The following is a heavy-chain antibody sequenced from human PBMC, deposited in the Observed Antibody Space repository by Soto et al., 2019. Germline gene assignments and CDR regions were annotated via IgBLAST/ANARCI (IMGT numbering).Heavy chain of an antibody. J-gene: IGHJ3*02. CDR3: ARDLLWSPIVVVVAATRGDAFDI. Sequence: QVKLVQSGAEVKKPGASVKVSCKASGYTFTSYGITWVRQAPGQGREWMGWISAYNGNTNYAQKLQGRVTMTTDTSTSTADMELRSLGSDDTAVYYCARDLLWSPIVVVVAATRGDAFDIWGQGTMVTVSS. CDR1: GYTFTSYG. D-gene: IGHD2-15*01. CDR2: ISAYNGNT. V-gene: IGHV1-18*01.